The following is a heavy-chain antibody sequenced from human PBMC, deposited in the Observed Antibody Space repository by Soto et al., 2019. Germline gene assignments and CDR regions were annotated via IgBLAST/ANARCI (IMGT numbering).Heavy chain of an antibody. Sequence: SVKVSCKASGYIFPDYYIHWVRQAPGQGLEWMGWFNPKTGGANSPQKFQGRVTMTRDTSITTVYLELSSLTSDDTAVYFCSRASAAATSWFVYWGQGSLVTVSS. CDR1: GYIFPDYY. V-gene: IGHV1-2*02. CDR2: FNPKTGGA. J-gene: IGHJ4*02. D-gene: IGHD2-15*01. CDR3: SRASAAATSWFVY.